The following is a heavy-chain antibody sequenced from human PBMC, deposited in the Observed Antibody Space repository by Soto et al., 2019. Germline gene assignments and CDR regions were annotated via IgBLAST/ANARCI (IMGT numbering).Heavy chain of an antibody. CDR3: ARYYYDTSGYDFDY. V-gene: IGHV3-48*01. D-gene: IGHD3-22*01. Sequence: GGSLRLSCAASGFTFSSYSMNWVRQAPGKGLEWVAYISRSSNTIHYVDSVKGRFTISRDNAKNSLFLQMNSLRAEDTAVHYCARYYYDTSGYDFDYWGQGTLVTVSS. CDR2: ISRSSNTI. J-gene: IGHJ4*02. CDR1: GFTFSSYS.